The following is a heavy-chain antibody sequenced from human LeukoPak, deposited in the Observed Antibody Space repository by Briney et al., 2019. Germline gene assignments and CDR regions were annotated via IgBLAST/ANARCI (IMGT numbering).Heavy chain of an antibody. CDR1: GFTVSSNY. CDR3: ARDRGYGSGSYYPYNWFDP. V-gene: IGHV3-66*01. CDR2: IYSGGST. Sequence: GGSLRLSCAASGFTVSSNYMSWVRQAPGKGLEWVSVIYSGGSTYYADSVKGRFTISRDNSKNTLYLQMNSLRAEDTAVYYCARDRGYGSGSYYPYNWFDPWGQGTLVTVSS. D-gene: IGHD3-10*01. J-gene: IGHJ5*02.